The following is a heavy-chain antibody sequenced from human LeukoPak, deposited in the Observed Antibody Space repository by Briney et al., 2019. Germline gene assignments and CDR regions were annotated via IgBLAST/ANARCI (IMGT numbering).Heavy chain of an antibody. V-gene: IGHV6-1*01. J-gene: IGHJ4*02. CDR2: TYYRSKWYN. D-gene: IGHD4-17*01. CDR3: ARAHDYGEDYGGPHDY. CDR1: GDSVSSNSAA. Sequence: SQTLSLTCAISGDSVSSNSAAWNWIRQSPSRGLEWLGRTYYRSKWYNDYAVSVKSRITINPDTSKNQFSLQLNSVTPEDTAVYYCARAHDYGEDYGGPHDYWGQGTLVTVSS.